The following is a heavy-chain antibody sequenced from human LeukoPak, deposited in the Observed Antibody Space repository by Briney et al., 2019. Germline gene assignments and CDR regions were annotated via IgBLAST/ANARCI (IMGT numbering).Heavy chain of an antibody. Sequence: ASVKVSCKASGYTFTGYYMHWVRQASGQGLEWMGWINPNSGGTNYAQKFQGRVTMTRDTSISTAYMELSRLRSDDTAVYYCARSLGWGILPEGPRIDYWGQGTLVTVSS. CDR1: GYTFTGYY. J-gene: IGHJ4*02. CDR2: INPNSGGT. V-gene: IGHV1-2*02. CDR3: ARSLGWGILPEGPRIDY. D-gene: IGHD6-19*01.